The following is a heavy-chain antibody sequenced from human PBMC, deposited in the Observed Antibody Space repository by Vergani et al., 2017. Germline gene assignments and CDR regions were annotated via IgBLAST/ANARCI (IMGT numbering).Heavy chain of an antibody. V-gene: IGHV3-30*18. CDR3: AKTYAGSPIFDS. D-gene: IGHD4-23*01. Sequence: QVQLVESGGGVVQPGRSLRLSCAASGFRFSSYGMNWVRQAPGKGLEWVALISSAGNTRQYADSVQGRFTISRDNSRNTLYLQMNGLRPDDTAVYFCAKTYAGSPIFDSWGQGTLVTVSS. CDR1: GFRFSSYG. J-gene: IGHJ4*02. CDR2: ISSAGNTR.